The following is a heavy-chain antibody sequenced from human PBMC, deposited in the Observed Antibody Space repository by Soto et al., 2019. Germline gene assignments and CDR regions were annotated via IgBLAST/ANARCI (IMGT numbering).Heavy chain of an antibody. CDR2: ISGSGGRS. V-gene: IGHV3-23*01. CDR1: GFAFSHYA. D-gene: IGHD3-16*01. Sequence: PSGSMRLSGAASGFAFSHYAMTWVRQGPRKGLEWVSGISGSGGRSYYADSVKGRFTISRDNSKSTLYLQMNSLRAEDTAVYYCAKAYFVWSSEQPYYFDYWGQGTLVSVSS. J-gene: IGHJ4*02. CDR3: AKAYFVWSSEQPYYFDY.